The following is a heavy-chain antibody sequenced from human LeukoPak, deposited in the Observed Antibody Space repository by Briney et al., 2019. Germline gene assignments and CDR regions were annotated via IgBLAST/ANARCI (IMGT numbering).Heavy chain of an antibody. D-gene: IGHD3-22*01. Sequence: SETLSLTCTVSGGSISSSSYYWGWIRQPPGKGLEWIGSIYYSGSTYYNPSLKSRVTTSVDTSKNQFSLKLNAVTAADTAVYYRARHNDSSGYYPSYFDYWGQGTLVTVSS. CDR2: IYYSGST. V-gene: IGHV4-39*01. CDR1: GGSISSSSYY. CDR3: ARHNDSSGYYPSYFDY. J-gene: IGHJ4*02.